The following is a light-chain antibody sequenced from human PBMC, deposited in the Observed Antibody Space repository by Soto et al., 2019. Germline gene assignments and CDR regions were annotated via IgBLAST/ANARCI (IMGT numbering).Light chain of an antibody. Sequence: EIALTQSPGTLSLSPGERATLSCRASQSVTSNNLAWYQQKPGQAPRLLIYGASSRATGIPDRFSGSGSGTDFSLTISRLEPEDIAVYYCQQYGSSPLTFGQGTRLEMK. J-gene: IGKJ5*01. CDR1: QSVTSNN. CDR3: QQYGSSPLT. CDR2: GAS. V-gene: IGKV3-20*01.